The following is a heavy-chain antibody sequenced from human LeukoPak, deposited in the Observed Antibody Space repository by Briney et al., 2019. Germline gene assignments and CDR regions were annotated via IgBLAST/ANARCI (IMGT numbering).Heavy chain of an antibody. CDR3: ACHSGSYSSYAFDI. Sequence: PGRSLRLSCAASGFTFSSYGMHWVRQAPGKGLEWVAVISYDGSNKYYADSVKGRFTISRDNSKNTLYLQMNSLRAEDTAVYYCACHSGSYSSYAFDIWGQGTMVTVSS. V-gene: IGHV3-30*03. CDR1: GFTFSSYG. CDR2: ISYDGSNK. D-gene: IGHD1-26*01. J-gene: IGHJ3*02.